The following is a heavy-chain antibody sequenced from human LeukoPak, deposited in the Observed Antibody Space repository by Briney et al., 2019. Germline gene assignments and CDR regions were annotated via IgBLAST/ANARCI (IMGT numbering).Heavy chain of an antibody. CDR1: GGSISSSNW. CDR3: ASWGLSSGYYGAFDY. D-gene: IGHD3-22*01. J-gene: IGHJ4*02. Sequence: SGTLSLTCAVSGGSISSSNWWSWVRQPPGKGLEWIGEIYHSGSTNYNPSLKSRVTISVDKSKNQFSLKLSSVTAADTTVYYCASWGLSSGYYGAFDYWGQGTLVTVSS. CDR2: IYHSGST. V-gene: IGHV4-4*02.